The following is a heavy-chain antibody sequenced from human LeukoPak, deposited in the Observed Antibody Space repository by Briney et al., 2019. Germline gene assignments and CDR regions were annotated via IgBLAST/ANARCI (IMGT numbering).Heavy chain of an antibody. CDR3: ARDHDY. Sequence: GGSLRLSCSASGFSFSSYAMHWVRQAPGKGLEYVSAISSHGGSTSYADSVKGRFTISRDNAKNSLHLQMNSLRAEDTAVYYCARDHDYWGQGTLVTVSS. CDR1: GFSFSSYA. J-gene: IGHJ4*02. V-gene: IGHV3-64*04. CDR2: ISSHGGST.